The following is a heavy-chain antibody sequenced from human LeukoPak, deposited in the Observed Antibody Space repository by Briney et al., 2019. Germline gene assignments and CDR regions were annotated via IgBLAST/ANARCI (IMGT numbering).Heavy chain of an antibody. CDR3: ARAQITIFGVVIGTTYYYGMDV. D-gene: IGHD3-3*01. CDR2: INHSGST. Sequence: SETLSLTCAVYGGSFSGYYWSWIRQPRGKGLEWIGEINHSGSTNYNPSLKSRVTISVDTSKNQFSLKLSSVTAADTAVYYCARAQITIFGVVIGTTYYYGMDVWGQGTTVTVSS. CDR1: GGSFSGYY. V-gene: IGHV4-34*01. J-gene: IGHJ6*02.